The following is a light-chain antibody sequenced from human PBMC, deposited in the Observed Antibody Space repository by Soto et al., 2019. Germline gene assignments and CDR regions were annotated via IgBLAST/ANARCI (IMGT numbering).Light chain of an antibody. CDR1: QTVSSY. V-gene: IGKV1-39*01. J-gene: IGKJ5*01. Sequence: DIQMTQSPSSLSASVGDRVNITCRASQTVSSYLNWYQQKPGTVPKLLIYATSNLQGGVPSRFSGRGFGTDFTLTISSLQPEDFATYYCQQSFTTPSFGQGTRLEI. CDR2: ATS. CDR3: QQSFTTPS.